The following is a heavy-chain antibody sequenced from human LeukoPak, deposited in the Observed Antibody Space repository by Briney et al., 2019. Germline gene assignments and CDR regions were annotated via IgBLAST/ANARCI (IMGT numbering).Heavy chain of an antibody. D-gene: IGHD1-7*01. J-gene: IGHJ4*02. V-gene: IGHV1-18*01. CDR2: ISAYNGNT. CDR3: ARDHTDRTLDY. CDR1: GYTFTSYG. Sequence: ASVKVSCKASGYTFTSYGISWVRQAPGQGLEWMGWISAYNGNTNYAQKLQGRVTMTTDTSTRTAYMELRSLRSVDTAVYYCARDHTDRTLDYWGQGTLVTVSS.